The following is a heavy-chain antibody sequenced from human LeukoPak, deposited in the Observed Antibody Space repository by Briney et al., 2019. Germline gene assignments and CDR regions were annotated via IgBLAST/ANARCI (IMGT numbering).Heavy chain of an antibody. J-gene: IGHJ4*02. Sequence: KSSETLSLTCTVSGGSISSYYWSWIRQPPGKGLEWIGYIYYSGSTNYNPSLTSRVTISVDTSKNQFSLKLSSVTAADTAVYYCAREHTYSSGWSRGYFDYWGQGTLVTVSS. CDR2: IYYSGST. CDR3: AREHTYSSGWSRGYFDY. D-gene: IGHD6-19*01. V-gene: IGHV4-59*01. CDR1: GGSISSYY.